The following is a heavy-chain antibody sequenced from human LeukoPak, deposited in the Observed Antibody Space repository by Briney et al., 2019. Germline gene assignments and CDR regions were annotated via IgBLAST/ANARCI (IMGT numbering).Heavy chain of an antibody. CDR2: MSPNSGNT. CDR1: GYTFTNYD. J-gene: IGHJ4*02. V-gene: IGHV1-8*01. D-gene: IGHD7-27*01. Sequence: ASVTVSCKTSGYTFTNYDINWLRQAPGQGLEWMGWMSPNSGNTGYAQKFQGRVTMTRDTSISTAYMELSSLRPEDTAVYYCASNPPKTGDFNYWGLGTLVTVSS. CDR3: ASNPPKTGDFNY.